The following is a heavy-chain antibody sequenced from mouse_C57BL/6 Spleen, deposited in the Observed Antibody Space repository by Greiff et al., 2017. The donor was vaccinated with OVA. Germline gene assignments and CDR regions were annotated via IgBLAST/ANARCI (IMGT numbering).Heavy chain of an antibody. CDR2: ISDGGSYT. J-gene: IGHJ3*01. Sequence: EVKLMESGGGLVKPGGSLKLSCAASGFTFSSYAMSWVRQTPEKRLEWVATISDGGSYTYYPDNVKGRFTISRDNAKNNLYLQMSHLKSEDTAVYYCARESMVTTGEFAYWGQGTLVTVSA. D-gene: IGHD2-2*01. CDR1: GFTFSSYA. V-gene: IGHV5-4*01. CDR3: ARESMVTTGEFAY.